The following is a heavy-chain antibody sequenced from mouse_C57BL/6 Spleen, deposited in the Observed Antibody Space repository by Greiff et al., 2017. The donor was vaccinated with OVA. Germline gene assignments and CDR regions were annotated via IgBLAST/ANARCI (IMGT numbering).Heavy chain of an antibody. V-gene: IGHV1-19*01. CDR1: GYTFTDYY. Sequence: VQLQQSGPVLVKPGASVKMSCKASGYTFTDYYMNWVKQSHGKSLEWIGVINPYNGGTSYNQKFKGKATLTVDKSSSTAYMELNSLTSEDSAVYYCAILITTVVATDYWGQGTTLTVSS. CDR3: AILITTVVATDY. CDR2: INPYNGGT. D-gene: IGHD1-1*01. J-gene: IGHJ2*01.